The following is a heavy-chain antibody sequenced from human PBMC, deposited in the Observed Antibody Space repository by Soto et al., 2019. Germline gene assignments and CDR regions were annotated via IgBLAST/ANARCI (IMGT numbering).Heavy chain of an antibody. D-gene: IGHD1-1*01. V-gene: IGHV1-18*01. J-gene: IGHJ4*02. CDR3: ARGRYGDY. CDR2: ISAHNDNT. Sequence: QVHLVQSGAEVKKPGASVKVSFKGSGYDFTTYGITWVRQAPGQGLEWMAWISAHNDNTDYAQKLQGRVTVSRDTSTIPAYMERRNLRSDDTAVYYCARGRYGDYWGQGALVTVSS. CDR1: GYDFTTYG.